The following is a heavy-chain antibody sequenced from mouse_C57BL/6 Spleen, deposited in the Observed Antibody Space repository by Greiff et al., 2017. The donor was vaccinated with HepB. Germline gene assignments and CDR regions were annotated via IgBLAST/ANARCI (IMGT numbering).Heavy chain of an antibody. V-gene: IGHV1-69*01. CDR2: IDPSDSYT. D-gene: IGHD3-2*02. Sequence: QVQLQQPGAELVMPGASVKLSCKASGYTFTSYWMHWVKQRPGQGLEWIGEIDPSDSYTNYNQKFKGKSTLTVDKSSSTAYMQLSSLTSEDSALYYCARRAQATSFDYWGQGTTLTVSS. CDR3: ARRAQATSFDY. CDR1: GYTFTSYW. J-gene: IGHJ2*01.